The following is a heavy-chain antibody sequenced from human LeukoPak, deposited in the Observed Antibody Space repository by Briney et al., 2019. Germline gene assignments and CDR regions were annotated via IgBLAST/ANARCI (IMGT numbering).Heavy chain of an antibody. CDR2: IRYDGSNK. D-gene: IGHD3-10*01. CDR3: ARAQWFGEYLDY. V-gene: IGHV3-30*02. Sequence: GSLRLSCAESGFTFSSYGMHWVRQAPGKGLEWVAFIRYDGSNKYYADSVKGRFTISRDYAKNSLYLQMNSLRAEDTAVYYCARAQWFGEYLDYWGQGTLVTVSS. J-gene: IGHJ4*02. CDR1: GFTFSSYG.